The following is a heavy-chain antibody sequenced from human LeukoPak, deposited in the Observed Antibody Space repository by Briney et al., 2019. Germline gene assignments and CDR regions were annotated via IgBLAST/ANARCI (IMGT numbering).Heavy chain of an antibody. CDR2: INHSGST. V-gene: IGHV4-38-2*02. J-gene: IGHJ3*02. Sequence: PSETLSLTCTVSGYSISSGYYWGWIRQPPGKGLEWIGEINHSGSTNYNPSLKSRVTISVDTSKNQFSLKLSSVTAADTAVYYCARGLRDAFDIWGQGTMVTVSS. CDR1: GYSISSGYY. CDR3: ARGLRDAFDI.